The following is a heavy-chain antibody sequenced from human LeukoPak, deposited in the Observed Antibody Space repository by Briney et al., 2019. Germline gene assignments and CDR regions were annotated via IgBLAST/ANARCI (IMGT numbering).Heavy chain of an antibody. Sequence: GGSLRLSCAASGFTFYDYAMHWVRQAPGKGLEWVSGISWNSGSIGYADSVKGRFTISRDNAKNSLYLQMNSLRAEDTAVYYCAKELLWFGELFSFDYWGQGTLVTVSS. CDR2: ISWNSGSI. CDR1: GFTFYDYA. CDR3: AKELLWFGELFSFDY. V-gene: IGHV3-9*01. D-gene: IGHD3-10*01. J-gene: IGHJ4*02.